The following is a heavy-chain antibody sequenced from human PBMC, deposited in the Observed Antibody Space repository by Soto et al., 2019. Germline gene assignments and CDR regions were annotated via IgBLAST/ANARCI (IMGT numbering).Heavy chain of an antibody. CDR2: MSYDGSDK. V-gene: IGHV3-30*18. CDR3: AKDAYGVRWEPLTAFDM. D-gene: IGHD1-26*01. CDR1: GFTFSSYV. Sequence: GGSLRLSCAASGFTFSSYVTHWVRQAPGKGLEWVALMSYDGSDKYYADSVKGRFSISRDNSKNTLYLQMNSLRAEDTAVYYCAKDAYGVRWEPLTAFDMWGQGTMVTVSS. J-gene: IGHJ3*02.